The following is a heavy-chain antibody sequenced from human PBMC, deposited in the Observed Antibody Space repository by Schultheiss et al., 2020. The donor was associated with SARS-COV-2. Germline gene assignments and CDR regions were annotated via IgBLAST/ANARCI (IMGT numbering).Heavy chain of an antibody. D-gene: IGHD2-15*01. CDR2: ISYDGSNK. CDR1: GFTFSDYY. Sequence: GGSLRLSCAASGFTFSDYYMSWIRQAPGKGLEWVAVISYDGSNKYYADSVKGRFTISRDNSKNTLYLQMNSLRAEDTAVYYCARVYCSGGSCYSIFRVYGMDVWGQGTTVTVSS. J-gene: IGHJ6*02. CDR3: ARVYCSGGSCYSIFRVYGMDV. V-gene: IGHV3-30*03.